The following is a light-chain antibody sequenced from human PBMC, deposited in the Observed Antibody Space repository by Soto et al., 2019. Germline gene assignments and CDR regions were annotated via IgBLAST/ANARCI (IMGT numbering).Light chain of an antibody. V-gene: IGKV1-39*01. J-gene: IGKJ2*01. CDR1: QTISTY. CDR2: AAS. Sequence: DIQMTQSPSSLSASVGDRVTITCRASQTISTYLNWYQQNPGKAPKLLIYAASTLQSGVPSRFSGSGSGTDFTLIISSLQPEDFATYYCQQSHGIPYTFGQGMKLEIK. CDR3: QQSHGIPYT.